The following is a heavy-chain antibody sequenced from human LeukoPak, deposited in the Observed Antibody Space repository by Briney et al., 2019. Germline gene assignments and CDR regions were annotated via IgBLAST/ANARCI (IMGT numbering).Heavy chain of an antibody. V-gene: IGHV1-69*05. D-gene: IGHD6-13*01. J-gene: IGHJ6*03. CDR1: GGTCSSYA. CDR3: ARDAGKAYYYYYYMDV. CDR2: IIPIFGTA. Sequence: SVKVSCKASGGTCSSYAISWVRQAPGQGLEWMGRIIPIFGTANYAQKFQGRVTITTDESTSTAYMELNSLRSEDTAVYYCARDAGKAYYYYYYMDVWGKGTTVTVSS.